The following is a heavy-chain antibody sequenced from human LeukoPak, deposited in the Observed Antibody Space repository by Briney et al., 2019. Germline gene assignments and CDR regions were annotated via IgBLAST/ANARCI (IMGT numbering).Heavy chain of an antibody. Sequence: GGSLRLSCAASGFNFSSYEMNWVRQAPGKGLEWVPYISSSGSTISYADSVKGRFTIHRNNAKNSLYLQMNSLRAEDTAVYYCARDLGQYYDTSDNWFDPWGQGTLVTVSS. CDR2: ISSSGSTI. J-gene: IGHJ5*02. CDR3: ARDLGQYYDTSDNWFDP. V-gene: IGHV3-48*03. D-gene: IGHD3-22*01. CDR1: GFNFSSYE.